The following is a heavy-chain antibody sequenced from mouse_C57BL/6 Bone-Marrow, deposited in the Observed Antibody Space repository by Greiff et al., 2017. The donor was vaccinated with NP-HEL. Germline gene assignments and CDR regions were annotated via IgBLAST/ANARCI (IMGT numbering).Heavy chain of an antibody. J-gene: IGHJ2*01. CDR2: IYPGDGDT. V-gene: IGHV1-82*01. CDR3: ARGTAQATSLDY. Sequence: VQLQQSGPELVKPGASVKISCKASGYAFSSSWMNWVKQRPGKGLEWIGRIYPGDGDTNYNGKFKGKATLTADKSSSTAYMQLSSLTSEDSAVYFCARGTAQATSLDYWGQGTTLTVSS. CDR1: GYAFSSSW. D-gene: IGHD3-2*02.